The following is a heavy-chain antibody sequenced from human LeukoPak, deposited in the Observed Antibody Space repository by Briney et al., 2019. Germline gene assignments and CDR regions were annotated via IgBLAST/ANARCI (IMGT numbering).Heavy chain of an antibody. CDR1: GFSFSSYE. CDR3: ARRNYGTPDY. D-gene: IGHD1-1*01. CDR2: IGNSGRTI. Sequence: GGSLRLSCAASGFSFSSYEMNWVRQAPGKGLEWVSYIGNSGRTIYYADSLKGRFTISRDNAKNSLYLQMNSLRAEDTAVYYCARRNYGTPDYWGQGTLVTVSS. V-gene: IGHV3-48*03. J-gene: IGHJ4*02.